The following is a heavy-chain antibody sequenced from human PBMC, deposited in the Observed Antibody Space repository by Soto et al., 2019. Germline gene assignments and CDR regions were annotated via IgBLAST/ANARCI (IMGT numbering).Heavy chain of an antibody. D-gene: IGHD2-2*01. CDR2: ITDSGDDT. Sequence: EVQLLESGGGLVQPGGSLRLSCAASGFTFNNYAMGWVPQAPGRGREWVSAITDSGDDTYYIDSVKGRFTISRDNSKSTLYLQMNSLRAEDTAIYYCAKLGSSSWSPHYYFDYWGQGTLVTVSS. J-gene: IGHJ4*02. CDR1: GFTFNNYA. V-gene: IGHV3-23*01. CDR3: AKLGSSSWSPHYYFDY.